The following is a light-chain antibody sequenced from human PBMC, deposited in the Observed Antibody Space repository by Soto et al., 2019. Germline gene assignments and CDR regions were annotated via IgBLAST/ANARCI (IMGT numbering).Light chain of an antibody. CDR3: QQFSSSPQP. Sequence: ETVLTQSPGTLSLSPGERATVSCRASQSVSSSYLAWYQQKPGQAPRLLIYDVSSRATGIPDRFSGSGSGTDFTLTISRLEPEDFAVYFCQQFSSSPQPFGQGTKVEIK. J-gene: IGKJ1*01. V-gene: IGKV3-20*01. CDR2: DVS. CDR1: QSVSSSY.